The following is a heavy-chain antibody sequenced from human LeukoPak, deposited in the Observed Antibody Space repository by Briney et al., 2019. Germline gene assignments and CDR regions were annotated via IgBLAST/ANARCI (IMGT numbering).Heavy chain of an antibody. CDR3: ARDRVKGRGSWSY. Sequence: ASVKVSCKASGYTFTSYDINWVRQATGQGLEWMGWMNPNSGNTGYAQKFQGRVTITRNTSISTAYMELSSLRSEDTAVYYCARDRVKGRGSWSYWGQGTLVTVSS. CDR2: MNPNSGNT. V-gene: IGHV1-8*03. J-gene: IGHJ4*02. CDR1: GYTFTSYD. D-gene: IGHD1-26*01.